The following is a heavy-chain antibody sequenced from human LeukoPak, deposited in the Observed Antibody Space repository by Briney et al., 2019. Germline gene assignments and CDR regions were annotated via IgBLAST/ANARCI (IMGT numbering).Heavy chain of an antibody. V-gene: IGHV1-69*13. CDR1: GGTFSSYA. CDR2: IIPIFGTA. Sequence: ASVKVSCKASGGTFSSYAISWVRPAPGQGLEWMGGIIPIFGTANYAQKFRDRVTIPAEESTSTAYMELSSLRSEDTAVYYCASLWGSKQVATEGWGQGTLVTVCS. J-gene: IGHJ4*02. D-gene: IGHD5-12*01. CDR3: ASLWGSKQVATEG.